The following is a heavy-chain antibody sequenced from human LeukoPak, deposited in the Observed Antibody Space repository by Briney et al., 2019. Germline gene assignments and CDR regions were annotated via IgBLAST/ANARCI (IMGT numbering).Heavy chain of an antibody. CDR1: GFTFSSYE. Sequence: GGSLRLSCAASGFTFSSYEMNWVGQAPGKGLDWVSYISSSGSTIYYADSVKGRFTISRDNAKNSLYLQMNSLRAEDTAVYYCARDAYSSGWVDYFGYWGQGTLVTVSS. J-gene: IGHJ4*02. V-gene: IGHV3-48*03. CDR2: ISSSGSTI. D-gene: IGHD6-19*01. CDR3: ARDAYSSGWVDYFGY.